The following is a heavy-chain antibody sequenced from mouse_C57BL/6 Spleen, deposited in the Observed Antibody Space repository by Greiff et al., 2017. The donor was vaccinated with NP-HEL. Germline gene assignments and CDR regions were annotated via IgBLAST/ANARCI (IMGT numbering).Heavy chain of an antibody. D-gene: IGHD1-2*01. J-gene: IGHJ3*01. V-gene: IGHV1-64*01. CDR3: ARERVTGLLRLFAY. CDR1: GYTFTSYW. CDR2: IHPNSGST. Sequence: VQLQQPGAELVKPGASVKLSCKASGYTFTSYWMHWVKQRPGQGLEWIGMIHPNSGSTNYNEKFKSKATLTVDKSSSTAYMQLSSLTSEDSAVYYCARERVTGLLRLFAYWGQGTLVTVSA.